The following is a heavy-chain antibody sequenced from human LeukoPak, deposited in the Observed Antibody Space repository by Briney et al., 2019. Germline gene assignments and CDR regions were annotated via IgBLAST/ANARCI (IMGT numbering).Heavy chain of an antibody. D-gene: IGHD6-13*01. CDR2: SYYSGST. CDR1: XXSISTYY. V-gene: IGHV4-59*01. J-gene: IGHJ4*02. Sequence: SETLSLTCXVXXXSISTYYWTWIRQPPGKGLEWIGSSYYSGSTNYNPSLKSRVTISVDTSKNQFSLKLNSVTAADTAVYYCASRISSGSSWYRPFDYWGQGTLVTVSS. CDR3: ASRISSGSSWYRPFDY.